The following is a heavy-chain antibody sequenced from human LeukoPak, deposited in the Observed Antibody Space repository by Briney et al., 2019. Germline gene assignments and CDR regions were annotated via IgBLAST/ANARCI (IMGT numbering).Heavy chain of an antibody. V-gene: IGHV3-20*04. D-gene: IGHD3-22*01. Sequence: GGSLRLSCAASGFTFDAFGMTWVRQAPGKGLEWVSAIRGDAGSTGYADSVKGRFTISRDNAKNSLYLQMNSLRAEDTAVYYCARVSVITLDAFDIWGQGTMVTVSS. CDR3: ARVSVITLDAFDI. J-gene: IGHJ3*02. CDR1: GFTFDAFG. CDR2: IRGDAGST.